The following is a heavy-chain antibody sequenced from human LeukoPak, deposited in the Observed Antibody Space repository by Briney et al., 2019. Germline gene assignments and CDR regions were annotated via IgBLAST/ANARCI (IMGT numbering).Heavy chain of an antibody. CDR2: ISAGGEST. CDR3: AKDLHGDYVRWGDY. CDR1: GFTFRXYX. Sequence: CAASGFTFRXYXXXXVXXXPGXXXXXXXSISAGGESTWHADSVKGRFTISRDNSKNTLYLQMDSLRAEDTAVYYCAKDLHGDYVRWGDYWGQGTLVTVSS. J-gene: IGHJ4*02. D-gene: IGHD3-10*02. V-gene: IGHV3-23*01.